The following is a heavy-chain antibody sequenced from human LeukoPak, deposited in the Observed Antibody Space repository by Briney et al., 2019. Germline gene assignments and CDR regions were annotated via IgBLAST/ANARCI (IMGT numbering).Heavy chain of an antibody. D-gene: IGHD1-26*01. CDR1: GFTFTSSA. V-gene: IGHV1-58*02. CDR2: IVVGSGNT. Sequence: SVKVSCKASGFTFTSSAMQWVRQARGQRLEWIGWIVVGSGNTNYAQKFQERVTITRDMSTSTAYTELSSLRSEDTAVYYCAAGRWELRFAFDYWGQGTLVTVSS. CDR3: AAGRWELRFAFDY. J-gene: IGHJ4*02.